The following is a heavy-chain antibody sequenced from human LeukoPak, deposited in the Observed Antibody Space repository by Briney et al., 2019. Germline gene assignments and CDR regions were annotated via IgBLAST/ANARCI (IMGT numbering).Heavy chain of an antibody. Sequence: SETLSLTCAVYGGSFSGYYWSWIRQPPGKGLEWIGEINHSGSTNYNPSLKSRVTISVDTSKNQFSLKLSSVTAADTAVYYCAEKYGPTDGMDVWGQGTTVTVSS. CDR2: INHSGST. J-gene: IGHJ6*02. V-gene: IGHV4-34*01. CDR1: GGSFSGYY. CDR3: AEKYGPTDGMDV. D-gene: IGHD2-8*01.